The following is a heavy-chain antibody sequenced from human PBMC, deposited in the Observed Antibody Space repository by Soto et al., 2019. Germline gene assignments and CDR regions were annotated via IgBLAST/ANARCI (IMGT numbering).Heavy chain of an antibody. CDR3: ARMYYDSSGYYPLELNLLDP. J-gene: IGHJ5*02. Sequence: ASVKVSCKASGYTFTSYYMHWVRQAPGQGLEWMGIINPSGGSTSYAQKFQGRVTMTRDTSTSTVYMELGSLRSEDTAVYYCARMYYDSSGYYPLELNLLDPWGQGTLVTVSS. CDR1: GYTFTSYY. CDR2: INPSGGST. V-gene: IGHV1-46*03. D-gene: IGHD3-22*01.